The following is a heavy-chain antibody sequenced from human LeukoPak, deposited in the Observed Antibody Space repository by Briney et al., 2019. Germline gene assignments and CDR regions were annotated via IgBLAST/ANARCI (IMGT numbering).Heavy chain of an antibody. CDR3: ANPGSPRGIAGGRPKNSYFDY. Sequence: GGSLRLSCAASGFTFSSDAMSWVRQAPGKGLEWVSAISGSGGSTYYADSVKGRFTISRDNSKNTLYLQRNSLEAEDTPVYNCANPGSPRGIAGGRPKNSYFDYGGRGPRVTVPS. V-gene: IGHV3-23*01. D-gene: IGHD6-13*01. CDR2: ISGSGGST. J-gene: IGHJ4*02. CDR1: GFTFSSDA.